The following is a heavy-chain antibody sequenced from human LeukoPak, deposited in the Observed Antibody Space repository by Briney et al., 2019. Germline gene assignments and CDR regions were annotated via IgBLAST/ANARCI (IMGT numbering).Heavy chain of an antibody. J-gene: IGHJ4*02. CDR1: GFTFSSYS. CDR2: INPDGSTE. D-gene: IGHD1-1*01. V-gene: IGHV3-7*01. CDR3: AKLIREVTTYDY. Sequence: PGGSLRLSCAASGFTFSSYSMNWVRQAPGKGLEWVASINPDGSTEHYVDSVKGRFTVSRDNAKNSLFLQMNTLRVEDTAVYYCAKLIREVTTYDYWGPGALVTVSS.